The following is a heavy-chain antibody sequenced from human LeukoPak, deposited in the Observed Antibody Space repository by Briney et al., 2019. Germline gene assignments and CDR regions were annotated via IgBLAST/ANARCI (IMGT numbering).Heavy chain of an antibody. CDR1: GFTFNTHG. D-gene: IGHD2-15*01. V-gene: IGHV3-33*01. CDR2: IWYDGSNK. Sequence: GRSLRLSCAASGFTFNTHGMHWVRQAPGKGLEWVAVIWYDGSNKYYSDSVRGRFTISRDNSKNTLYLQMNSLRVEDTAVYYCARISCTGGRCKPYSYYDMDVWGQGTTVTVSS. CDR3: ARISCTGGRCKPYSYYDMDV. J-gene: IGHJ6*02.